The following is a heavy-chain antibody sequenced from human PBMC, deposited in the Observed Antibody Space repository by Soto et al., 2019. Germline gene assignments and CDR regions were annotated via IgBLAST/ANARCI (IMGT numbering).Heavy chain of an antibody. CDR3: ARDSGGTTVAFGMDV. V-gene: IGHV1-69*01. CDR2: IIPIFGTA. J-gene: IGHJ6*02. D-gene: IGHD4-17*01. Sequence: QVQLVQSGAAVKKPGSSVKVSCKASGGTFSSYAISWVRQAPGQGLEWMGGIIPIFGTANYAQKFQGRVTMTADESTSTAYMELSRLRSEDTAVYYCARDSGGTTVAFGMDVWGPGTKVPVSS. CDR1: GGTFSSYA.